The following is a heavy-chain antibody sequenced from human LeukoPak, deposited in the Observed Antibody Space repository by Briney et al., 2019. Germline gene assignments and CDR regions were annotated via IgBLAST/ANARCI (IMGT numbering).Heavy chain of an antibody. D-gene: IGHD3-22*01. CDR1: GYTVPSYG. V-gene: IGHV1-18*01. CDR3: ASRRYDSSRYYSAEGAFDI. Sequence: ASVTVSCKGCGYTVPSYGLCWVRQAPAQGHAWVGWGNAYNGNRHYAEKPHGRVTMPTDTTTSTAYTELRSLRSDDTAVYDGASRRYDSSRYYSAEGAFDIWGQGTMVPVSS. J-gene: IGHJ3*02. CDR2: GNAYNGNR.